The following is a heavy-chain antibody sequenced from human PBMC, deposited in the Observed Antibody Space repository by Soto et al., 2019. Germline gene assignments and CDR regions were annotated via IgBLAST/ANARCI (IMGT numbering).Heavy chain of an antibody. CDR3: AKEVGQQLAPGGWHDP. D-gene: IGHD6-13*01. Sequence: LSLTCTVSGGSISSGDYYWSWIRQPPGKGLEWIGYIYYSGSTYYNPSLKSRITISVDTTKNQYSLKLSSVTAADTAVYYCAKEVGQQLAPGGWHDPWGQGTLVTVSS. V-gene: IGHV4-30-4*01. CDR2: IYYSGST. CDR1: GGSISSGDYY. J-gene: IGHJ5*02.